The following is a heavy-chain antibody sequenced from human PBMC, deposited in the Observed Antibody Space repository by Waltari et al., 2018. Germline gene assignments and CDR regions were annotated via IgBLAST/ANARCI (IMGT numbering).Heavy chain of an antibody. CDR2: IIPNFGKA. D-gene: IGHD4-17*01. CDR1: GGTFSSYA. CDR3: ARPTGDYDYYYYYGMDV. V-gene: IGHV1-69*13. J-gene: IGHJ6*02. Sequence: QVQLVQSGAEVTKPGSSVKVSCKASGGTFSSYAISWVRQAPGQGLEWMGGIIPNFGKANYAQKFQGRGTITADESTSTAYMELSSLRSEDTAVEYCARPTGDYDYYYYYGMDVWGQGTTVTVSS.